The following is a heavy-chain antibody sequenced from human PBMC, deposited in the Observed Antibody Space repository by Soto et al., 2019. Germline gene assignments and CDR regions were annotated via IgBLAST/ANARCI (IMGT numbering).Heavy chain of an antibody. CDR2: IYWNDDK. CDR1: GFSLSTSGVG. D-gene: IGHD3-10*01. CDR3: AHNGRCGESRWAYYYYGMDV. Sequence: ESGPTLVNPTQTLTLTCTFSGFSLSTSGVGVGWIRQPPGKALEWLALIYWNDDKRYSPSLKSRLTITKDTSKNQVVLTMTNMDPVDTATYYCAHNGRCGESRWAYYYYGMDVWGQGNTVTVS. J-gene: IGHJ6*02. V-gene: IGHV2-5*01.